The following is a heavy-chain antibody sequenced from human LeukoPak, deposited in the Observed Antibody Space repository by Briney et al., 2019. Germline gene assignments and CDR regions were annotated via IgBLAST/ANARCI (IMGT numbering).Heavy chain of an antibody. J-gene: IGHJ4*02. CDR1: GFTVSDNY. CDR2: IYSGGST. Sequence: GGSLRLSCATSGFTVSDNYMSWVRQAPGKGLEWVSVIYSGGSTFYADSVKGRFTISRDSSKNTLYLQMTSLRGEDTAVYYCARDRAYTYGFAYYFADWGQGTLVTVSS. D-gene: IGHD5-18*01. V-gene: IGHV3-66*01. CDR3: ARDRAYTYGFAYYFAD.